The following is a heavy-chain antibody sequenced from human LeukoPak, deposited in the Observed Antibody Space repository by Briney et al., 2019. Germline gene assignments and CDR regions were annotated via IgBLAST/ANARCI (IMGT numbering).Heavy chain of an antibody. CDR2: INPGGGST. CDR1: GYTFTSYG. V-gene: IGHV1-46*01. J-gene: IGHJ6*03. Sequence: ASVKVSCKASGYTFTSYGISWVRQAPGQGLEWMGIINPGGGSTSYAQKFQGRVTMTRDMSTSTVYMELSSLRSEDTAVYYCATSGYGDYGYYYYYMDVWGKGTTVTVSS. CDR3: ATSGYGDYGYYYYYMDV. D-gene: IGHD4-17*01.